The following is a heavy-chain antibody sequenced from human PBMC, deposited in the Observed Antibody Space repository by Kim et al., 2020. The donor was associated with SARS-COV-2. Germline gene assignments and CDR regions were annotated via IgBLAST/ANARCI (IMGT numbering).Heavy chain of an antibody. CDR1: GFTFGSYC. CDR2: INTDGSTT. J-gene: IGHJ2*01. V-gene: IGHV3-74*01. Sequence: GGSLRLSCAASGFTFGSYCMHWVRQAPGKGLVWVSRINTDGSTTTYADSVKGRFTISRDNAKNTLYLQMNSLRAEDTAVYYCAREVAPTVAFFWYFDLWGRGTLVTVSS. D-gene: IGHD4-17*01. CDR3: AREVAPTVAFFWYFDL.